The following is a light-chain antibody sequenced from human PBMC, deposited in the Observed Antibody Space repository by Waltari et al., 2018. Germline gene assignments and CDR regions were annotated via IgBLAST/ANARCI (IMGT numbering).Light chain of an antibody. CDR2: GAS. CDR3: QQFDNLVYT. V-gene: IGKV1-33*01. J-gene: IGKJ2*01. CDR1: HDFRNY. Sequence: DIQMTQSPSSLSASVGDRVTITCQASHDFRNYLNWYQQKPGKAPKLLIYGASNLEKGVPSRFSGSGSGTDFSFTISSLQPEDIATYYCQQFDNLVYTFGQGTKLEIK.